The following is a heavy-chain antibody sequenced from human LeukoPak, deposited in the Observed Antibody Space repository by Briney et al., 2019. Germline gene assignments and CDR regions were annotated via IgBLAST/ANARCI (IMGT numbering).Heavy chain of an antibody. CDR1: DGSITNYD. Sequence: SETLSLTCTVSDGSITNYDWSWVRQPPGKGLEFIGHVHYSGTANYNPSLRSRVTISIDTSKKHFFLKLKSVTAADTAVYYCARGYGDFRVEGRYFHSWGQGALVTVSS. J-gene: IGHJ4*02. CDR3: ARGYGDFRVEGRYFHS. D-gene: IGHD4-17*01. CDR2: VHYSGTA. V-gene: IGHV4-59*01.